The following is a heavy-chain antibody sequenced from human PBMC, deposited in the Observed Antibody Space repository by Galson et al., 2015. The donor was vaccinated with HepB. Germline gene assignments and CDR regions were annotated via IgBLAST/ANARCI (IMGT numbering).Heavy chain of an antibody. D-gene: IGHD1-1*01. CDR1: GYTFTSYA. V-gene: IGHV1-3*01. CDR3: ARDHPGAKTGKECTAFDY. Sequence: SVKVSCKASGYTFTSYAMHWVRQAPGQRLEWMGWINAGNGNTKYSQKFQGRVTITRDTSASTAYMELSSLRSEDTAVYYCARDHPGAKTGKECTAFDYWGQGTLVTVSS. CDR2: INAGNGNT. J-gene: IGHJ4*02.